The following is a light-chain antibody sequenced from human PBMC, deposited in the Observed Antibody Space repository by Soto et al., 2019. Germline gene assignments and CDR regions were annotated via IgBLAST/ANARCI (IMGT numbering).Light chain of an antibody. CDR2: DAS. CDR3: QQYSTYPLT. CDR1: QSITTF. J-gene: IGKJ4*01. Sequence: DIQMTQSPSTLSASIGDRVTITCRASQSITTFLAWYQQKPGKGPQILIYDASKLEPGVPSRLSGGGSGTEFTLTISSLQHDDFATYYCQQYSTYPLTLGGGTKVDIK. V-gene: IGKV1-5*01.